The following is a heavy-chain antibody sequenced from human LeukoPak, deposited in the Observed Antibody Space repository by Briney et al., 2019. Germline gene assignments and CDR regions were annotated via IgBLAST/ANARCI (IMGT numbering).Heavy chain of an antibody. V-gene: IGHV4-31*03. D-gene: IGHD3-3*01. CDR1: GGSISSGGYY. CDR3: ARAIYDFWSGYYSDY. CDR2: IYYSGST. Sequence: SQTLSLTCTVSGGSISSGGYYWSWIRQHPGTGLEWIGYIYYSGSTYYNPSLKSRVTISVDTSKNQFSLKLSSVTAADTAVYYCARAIYDFWSGYYSDYWGQGTLVTASS. J-gene: IGHJ4*02.